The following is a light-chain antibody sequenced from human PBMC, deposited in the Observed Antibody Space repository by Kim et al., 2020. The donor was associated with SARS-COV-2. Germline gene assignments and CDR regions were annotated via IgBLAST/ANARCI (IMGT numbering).Light chain of an antibody. V-gene: IGLV4-69*01. CDR2: VDSDGSY. CDR3: LAWGPGIRV. Sequence: PVKLTCSLTSEYRTDAIAVHQQLPEKGPRFLMNVDSDGSYTRGDGIPDRFSGSSSGAERYLTISSLQPDDEADYYCLAWGPGIRVFGGGTQLTVL. J-gene: IGLJ3*02. CDR1: SEYRTDA.